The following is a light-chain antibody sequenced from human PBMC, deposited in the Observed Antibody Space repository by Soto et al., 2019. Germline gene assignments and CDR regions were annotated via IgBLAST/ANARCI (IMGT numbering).Light chain of an antibody. CDR3: QPCSSPLRT. V-gene: IGKV3-20*01. Sequence: VFTQSRRTLSLSAVERAPLXCRPSESVTNNYLAWYQQKRGQAPRLLIYHASNRATGIPDRFSGSGSETDFTLTVSRLEPEDFAVYYCQPCSSPLRTFAQATKV. CDR2: HAS. CDR1: ESVTNNY. J-gene: IGKJ1*01.